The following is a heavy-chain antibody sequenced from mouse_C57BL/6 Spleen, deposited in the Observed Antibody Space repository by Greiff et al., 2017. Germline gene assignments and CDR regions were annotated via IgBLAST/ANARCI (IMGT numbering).Heavy chain of an antibody. CDR1: GYTFTDYY. V-gene: IGHV1-26*01. Sequence: VQLQQSGPELVKPGASVKISCKASGYTFTDYYMNWVKQSPGKSLEWIGDINPNNGGTSYNQKFKGKATLTVDKSSSTAYMELRSLTSEDSAVYYCAWCNYEGRWFAYWGQGTLVTVSA. CDR3: AWCNYEGRWFAY. D-gene: IGHD2-1*01. CDR2: INPNNGGT. J-gene: IGHJ3*01.